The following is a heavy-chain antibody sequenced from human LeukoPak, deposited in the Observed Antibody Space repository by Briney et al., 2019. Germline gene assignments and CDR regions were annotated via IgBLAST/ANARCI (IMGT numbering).Heavy chain of an antibody. CDR3: AKASYYSNWYDFDY. J-gene: IGHJ4*02. CDR1: GFPSISYA. D-gene: IGHD4-11*01. Sequence: GGSLRLSCAASGFPSISYATSWGRQAPGKGLEWVSDNSGSGGNTYYADSVKGRFTISRDISKNTLYLQMNSLRAEDTAVYYCAKASYYSNWYDFDYWGQGTLVTVSS. V-gene: IGHV3-23*01. CDR2: NSGSGGNT.